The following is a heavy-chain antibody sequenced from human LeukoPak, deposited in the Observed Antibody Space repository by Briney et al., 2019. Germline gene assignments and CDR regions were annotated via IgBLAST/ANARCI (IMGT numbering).Heavy chain of an antibody. V-gene: IGHV4-59*08. CDR2: IYYSGST. Sequence: SETLSLTCTVSGGSISSYYWSWIRQPPRKGLEWIGYIYYSGSTNYNPSLKSRVTISVDTSKNQFSLKLSSVTAADTAVYYCARHFRSWAVDYWGQGTLVTVSS. D-gene: IGHD6-13*01. CDR3: ARHFRSWAVDY. J-gene: IGHJ4*02. CDR1: GGSISSYY.